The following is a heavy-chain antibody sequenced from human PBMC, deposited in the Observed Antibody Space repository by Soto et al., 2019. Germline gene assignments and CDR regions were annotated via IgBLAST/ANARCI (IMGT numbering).Heavy chain of an antibody. V-gene: IGHV4-34*01. CDR2: INHSGST. CDR3: ARSGFWSGYLDY. CDR1: GGSFSGYY. D-gene: IGHD3-3*01. Sequence: QVQLQQWGAGLLKPSETLSLTCAVYGGSFSGYYWSWIRQPPGKGLEWIGEINHSGSTNYNPSLKSRVTISVDTSKNQFSLKLSSVTAADTAVYYCARSGFWSGYLDYWGQGTLVTVSS. J-gene: IGHJ4*02.